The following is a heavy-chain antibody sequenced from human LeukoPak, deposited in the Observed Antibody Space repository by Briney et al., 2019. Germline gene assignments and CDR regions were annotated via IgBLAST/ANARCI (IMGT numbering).Heavy chain of an antibody. J-gene: IGHJ4*02. CDR3: ARDHYNNIDY. CDR2: IIPIFGTA. D-gene: IGHD3-9*01. CDR1: GGTFSSYA. V-gene: IGHV1-69*05. Sequence: GASVKVSCKASGGTFSSYAISWVRQAPGQGLEWMGGIIPIFGTANYAQKFQGRVTITTDESTSTAYMELSSLRSDDTAIYYCARDHYNNIDYWGQGTLVTVSS.